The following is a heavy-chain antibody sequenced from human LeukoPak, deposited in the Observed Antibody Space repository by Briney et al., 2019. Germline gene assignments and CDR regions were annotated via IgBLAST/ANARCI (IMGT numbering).Heavy chain of an antibody. V-gene: IGHV3-21*01. CDR1: GFTFSSYS. D-gene: IGHD6-13*01. J-gene: IGHJ4*02. Sequence: GGSLRLSCAASGFTFSSYSMTWVRQAPGKGLEWVSSISSSSSYIYYADSVKGRFTISRDNAKNSLYLQMNSLRAEDTAVYYCARGMYSSSNYYFDYWGQGTLVTVSS. CDR2: ISSSSSYI. CDR3: ARGMYSSSNYYFDY.